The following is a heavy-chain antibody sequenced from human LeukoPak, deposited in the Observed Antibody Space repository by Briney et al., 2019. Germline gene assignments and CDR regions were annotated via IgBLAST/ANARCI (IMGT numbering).Heavy chain of an antibody. J-gene: IGHJ4*02. D-gene: IGHD2-2*01. CDR1: GFTFSTYG. Sequence: PGGSLKLSCAASGFTFSTYGMHWVRQAPGKGLEWVAFIRYDGNNKYYADFVKGRFTISRDNSKNTLYLHMNSLGTEDTAVYYCAKIEGKYQLANVPDHWGQGTLVTVSS. CDR3: AKIEGKYQLANVPDH. CDR2: IRYDGNNK. V-gene: IGHV3-30*02.